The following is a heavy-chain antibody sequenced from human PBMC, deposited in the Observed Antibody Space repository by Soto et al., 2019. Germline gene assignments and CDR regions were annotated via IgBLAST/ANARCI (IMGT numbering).Heavy chain of an antibody. CDR3: ARRVSAGVHY. D-gene: IGHD3-10*01. CDR1: GYSFTSLD. J-gene: IGHJ4*02. V-gene: IGHV1-8*01. Sequence: QVQLVQSGAEVREPGASVKVSCKASGYSFTSLDINWVRQTAGQGLEWMGWMQPSNGRTGYAQKFQGSVTMTRDTSINPAYMELTTLTYDDTAFYYGARRVSAGVHYWGQGTLVTVSS. CDR2: MQPSNGRT.